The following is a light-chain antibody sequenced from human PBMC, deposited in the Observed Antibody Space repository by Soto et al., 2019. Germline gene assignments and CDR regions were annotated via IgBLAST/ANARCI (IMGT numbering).Light chain of an antibody. CDR1: QSVSSN. CDR2: GAS. Sequence: EVVMRQSPATLSVSPGERATLSCRASQSVSSNLAWYQQKPGQAPRLLVYGASTRATGIPARFSGSGSGTEFTLTISSLQSEDFAVYYCLQHNNWWTFGQGTTGDIK. J-gene: IGKJ1*01. CDR3: LQHNNWWT. V-gene: IGKV3-15*01.